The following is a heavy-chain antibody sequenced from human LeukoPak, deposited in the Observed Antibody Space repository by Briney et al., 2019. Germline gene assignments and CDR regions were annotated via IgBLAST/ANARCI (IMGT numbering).Heavy chain of an antibody. CDR3: AKGAREYYYAMDV. V-gene: IGHV3-23*01. CDR1: GFTFNSYA. J-gene: IGHJ6*02. CDR2: ITDSGDST. Sequence: GGSLRLSCAASGFTFNSYAMSWVRQAPGKGLEWVSGITDSGDSTYYADSVKGRFTISRDNSKNTLYLQMNSLRAEDTAVYYCAKGAREYYYAMDVWGQGTTVTVSS.